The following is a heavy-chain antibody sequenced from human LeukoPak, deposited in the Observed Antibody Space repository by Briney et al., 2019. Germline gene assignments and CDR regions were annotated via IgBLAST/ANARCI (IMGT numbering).Heavy chain of an antibody. J-gene: IGHJ1*01. D-gene: IGHD3-22*01. Sequence: PGGSLRLSCEGSGFTFSNYWMGWVRQAPGKGLQWVANIKTDGSEKYYVDSVKGRFTTSRDNAKNSLYLQMNSLRAEDTAVYYCATYSSLNRREFQYWGQGTLLTVSS. V-gene: IGHV3-7*01. CDR2: IKTDGSEK. CDR1: GFTFSNYW. CDR3: ATYSSLNRREFQY.